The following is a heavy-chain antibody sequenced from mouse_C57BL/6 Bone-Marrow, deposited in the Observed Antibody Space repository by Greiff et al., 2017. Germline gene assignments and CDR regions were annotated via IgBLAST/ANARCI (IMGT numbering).Heavy chain of an antibody. V-gene: IGHV8-12*01. CDR1: GFSLSTSGMG. Sequence: QVTLKVSGPGILQSSQTLRLTCSFSGFSLSTSGMGVSWIRQPSGKGLEWLAHIYWDDDKRSNPSLKSRLTFSKETSSNQVFLKITSVDTADTATYYCSRRAVGVYYSIFYYAMDDWGQGTSVTVSS. D-gene: IGHD2-5*01. J-gene: IGHJ4*01. CDR2: IYWDDDK. CDR3: SRRAVGVYYSIFYYAMDD.